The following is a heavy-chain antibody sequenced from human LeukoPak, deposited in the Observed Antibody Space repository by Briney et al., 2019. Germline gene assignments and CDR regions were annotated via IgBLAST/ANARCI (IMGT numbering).Heavy chain of an antibody. CDR3: ATHSIVVVRYGFDY. V-gene: IGHV1-24*01. Sequence: ASVKVSCKVSGYTLTELSMHWVRQAPGKGLEWMGGFDPEDGETIYAQKFQGRVTMTEDTSTDTAYMELSSLRSEDTAVYYCATHSIVVVRYGFDYWGQGTLVTVSS. CDR1: GYTLTELS. D-gene: IGHD2-21*01. CDR2: FDPEDGET. J-gene: IGHJ4*02.